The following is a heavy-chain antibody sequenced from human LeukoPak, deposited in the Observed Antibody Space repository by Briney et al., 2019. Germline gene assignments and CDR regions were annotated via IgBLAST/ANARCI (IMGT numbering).Heavy chain of an antibody. V-gene: IGHV3-48*03. CDR3: TRDGLVGGY. D-gene: IGHD2-15*01. J-gene: IGHJ4*02. CDR2: ISSSGSTI. Sequence: PGGSLRLSCAASGFTFSSYEVNWVRQAPGKGLEWVSYISSSGSTIYYADAVKGRFTISRDNAKNSLYLQMNSLRAEDTAVYYCTRDGLVGGYWGQGTLVTVSS. CDR1: GFTFSSYE.